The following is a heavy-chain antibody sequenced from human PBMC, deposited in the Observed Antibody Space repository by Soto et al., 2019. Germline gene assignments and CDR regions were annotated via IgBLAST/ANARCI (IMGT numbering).Heavy chain of an antibody. Sequence: ASVKVSCKASGYTFTSYAMHWVRQAPGQRLEWMGWINAGNGNTKYSQKFQGRVTITRDTSASTAYMELSSLRSEDTAVYYCARGHYSSSPYSYYYGMDVWGQGTTVTV. V-gene: IGHV1-3*01. D-gene: IGHD6-6*01. CDR3: ARGHYSSSPYSYYYGMDV. CDR1: GYTFTSYA. J-gene: IGHJ6*02. CDR2: INAGNGNT.